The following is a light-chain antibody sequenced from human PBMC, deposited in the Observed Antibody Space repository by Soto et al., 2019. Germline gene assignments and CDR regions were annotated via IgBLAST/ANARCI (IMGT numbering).Light chain of an antibody. J-gene: IGKJ1*01. CDR3: QQSYTPQT. Sequence: DTQMTQSPSSLSASVGDRVTITCRASQNVVDFVNWYQHKPGEVPKLLIYAAYNLETGVPTRFSGSGSGTEFTLTIDDLRPEDFATYYCQQSYTPQTLAQGTRVEL. CDR2: AAY. CDR1: QNVVDF. V-gene: IGKV1-39*01.